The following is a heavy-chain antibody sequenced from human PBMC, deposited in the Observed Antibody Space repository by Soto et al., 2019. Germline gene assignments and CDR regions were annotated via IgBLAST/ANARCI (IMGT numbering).Heavy chain of an antibody. V-gene: IGHV3-74*01. Sequence: GGSLRLSCAVSGCTFANHWMHWVRQAPGKGLEWVSRMNSDGSTTDYADSVKGRFTVSRDNAKNTLYLQMNSLGAEDTAVYYCATAEVDYWGPGTLVTVSS. CDR1: GCTFANHW. J-gene: IGHJ4*02. CDR3: ATAEVDY. CDR2: MNSDGSTT.